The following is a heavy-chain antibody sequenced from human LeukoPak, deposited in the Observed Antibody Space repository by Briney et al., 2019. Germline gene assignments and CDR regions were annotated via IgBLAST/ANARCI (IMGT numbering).Heavy chain of an antibody. CDR2: IYYSRNT. CDR3: ARHADIGLIRKGFDP. D-gene: IGHD3/OR15-3a*01. CDR1: GGAISNYY. V-gene: IGHV4-59*08. J-gene: IGHJ5*02. Sequence: PSETLSLTCAVSGGAISNYYWSWIRQPPGKGLEWIGYIYYSRNTLHNPTLRSRVTISVDMSKNQFSLRLSSVTAADTAVYYCARHADIGLIRKGFDPWGQGTLVTVSS.